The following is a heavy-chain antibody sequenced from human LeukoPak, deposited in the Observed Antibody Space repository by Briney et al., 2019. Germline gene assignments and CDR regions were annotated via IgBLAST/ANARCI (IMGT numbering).Heavy chain of an antibody. Sequence: ASVKVSCKASGYTLTELSMHWVRQAPGKGLEWMGGFDTEDGETIYAQKFQGRVTVTEDTSTDTAYMELSSLRSEDTAVYYCATCSRGGYGRNNWYFDLWSRGTLVTVYS. CDR2: FDTEDGET. CDR3: ATCSRGGYGRNNWYFDL. D-gene: IGHD3-22*01. CDR1: GYTLTELS. V-gene: IGHV1-24*01. J-gene: IGHJ2*01.